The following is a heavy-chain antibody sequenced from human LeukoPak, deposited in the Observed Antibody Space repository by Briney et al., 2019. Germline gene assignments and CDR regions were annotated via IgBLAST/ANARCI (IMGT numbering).Heavy chain of an antibody. D-gene: IGHD3-16*01. V-gene: IGHV3-23*01. CDR1: GFTFTSYA. Sequence: GGSLRLSCAASGFTFTSYAMSWVRQAPGKGLEWVSAVSDSGGSTYYADSVKGRFTISRDNSKNTLYLQMNSLRAEDTAVYYCARDLEYGGADDYWGQGTLVTVSS. CDR3: ARDLEYGGADDY. J-gene: IGHJ4*02. CDR2: VSDSGGST.